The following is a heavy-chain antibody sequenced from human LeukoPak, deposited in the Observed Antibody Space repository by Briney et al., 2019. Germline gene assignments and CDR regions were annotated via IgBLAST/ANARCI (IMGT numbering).Heavy chain of an antibody. CDR2: IDYSGRT. J-gene: IGHJ3*02. V-gene: IGHV4-59*11. CDR1: GGSMRSHY. CDR3: ARLINNDNSGDADTFDM. Sequence: SEPLSLTCTVSGGSMRSHYWSWIRQTPGKGLEWIGYIDYSGRTRYNPSLQSRVSISVDTSKNQFSPKLTSVTATDTAVYYCARLINNDNSGDADTFDMWGQGTVVTVFS. D-gene: IGHD3-22*01.